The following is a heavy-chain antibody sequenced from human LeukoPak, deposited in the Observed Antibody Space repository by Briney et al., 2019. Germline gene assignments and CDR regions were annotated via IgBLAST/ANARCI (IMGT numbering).Heavy chain of an antibody. Sequence: PGGSLRLSCAASGFTFSTYSMHWVRQAPGKGLEWVAVISYDGGSKYYADSLKGRFTISRDNSKNTLYLQMNSLRAEDTAVYFCARLLGSFYWGQGTLVTVSS. CDR2: ISYDGGSK. CDR3: ARLLGSFY. D-gene: IGHD3-10*01. J-gene: IGHJ4*02. V-gene: IGHV3-30-3*01. CDR1: GFTFSTYS.